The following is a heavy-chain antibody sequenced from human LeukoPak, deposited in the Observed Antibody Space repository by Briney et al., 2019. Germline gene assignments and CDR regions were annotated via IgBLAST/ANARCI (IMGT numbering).Heavy chain of an antibody. CDR2: ISYDGSNK. CDR1: GFTFSSYG. V-gene: IGHV3-30*03. J-gene: IGHJ4*02. CDR3: AESIAVAGKGPFDY. D-gene: IGHD6-19*01. Sequence: GGSLRLSCAASGFTFSSYGMHWVRQAPGKGLEWVAVISYDGSNKYYADSVKGRFTISRDNSKNTLYLQMNSLRAEDTAVYYCAESIAVAGKGPFDYWGQGTLVTVSS.